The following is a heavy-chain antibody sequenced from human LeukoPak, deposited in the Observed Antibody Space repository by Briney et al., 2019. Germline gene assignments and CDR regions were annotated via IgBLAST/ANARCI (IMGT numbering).Heavy chain of an antibody. CDR3: ATLSYYYDSSGFQH. CDR1: GGSISSYY. J-gene: IGHJ1*01. CDR2: IYYSGST. Sequence: PSETPSLTCTVSGGSISSYYWSWIRQPPGKGLEWIGYIYYSGSTNYNPSLKSRVTISVDTSKNQFSLKLSSVTAADTAVYYCATLSYYYDSSGFQHWGQGTLVTVSS. D-gene: IGHD3-22*01. V-gene: IGHV4-59*08.